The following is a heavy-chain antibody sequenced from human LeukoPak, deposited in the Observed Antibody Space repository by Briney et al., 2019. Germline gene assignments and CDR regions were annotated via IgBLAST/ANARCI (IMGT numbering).Heavy chain of an antibody. J-gene: IGHJ5*02. CDR1: GGSFSGYY. CDR3: ARKYYDFWSGYFYWFDP. Sequence: SETLSLTCAVYGGSFSGYYWSWIRQPPGKGLEWIGEINHSGSTNYNPSLKSRVTISVDTSKNQFSLKLSSVTAADTAVYYCARKYYDFWSGYFYWFDPWGQGTLVTVSS. V-gene: IGHV4-34*01. D-gene: IGHD3-3*01. CDR2: INHSGST.